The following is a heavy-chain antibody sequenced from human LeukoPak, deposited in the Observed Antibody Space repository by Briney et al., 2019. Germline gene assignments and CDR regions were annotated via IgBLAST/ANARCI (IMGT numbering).Heavy chain of an antibody. CDR2: INHSGST. J-gene: IGHJ4*02. V-gene: IGHV4-34*01. D-gene: IGHD2-15*01. CDR1: GGSFSGYY. Sequence: SETLSLTCAVYGGSFSGYYWSWIRQPPGKGLEWIGEINHSGSTNYNPSLKSRLTISVDTSKNQFSLKLSSVTAADTAVYYCARGWWEPPGHFDYWGQGTLVTVSS. CDR3: ARGWWEPPGHFDY.